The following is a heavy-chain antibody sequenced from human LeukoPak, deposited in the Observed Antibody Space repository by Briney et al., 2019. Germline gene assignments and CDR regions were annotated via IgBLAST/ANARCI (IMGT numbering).Heavy chain of an antibody. J-gene: IGHJ4*02. V-gene: IGHV3-48*03. D-gene: IGHD1-1*01. CDR1: GFTFSSYE. Sequence: GGSLRLSCAASGFTFSSYEMNWVRQAPGKGLEWVSYISTSGTTIYYADSVKGRFTISRDNAKSSLYLHMNSLRAEDTASYYCARRVPTGTKDWGQGTLVTVSS. CDR2: ISTSGTTI. CDR3: ARRVPTGTKD.